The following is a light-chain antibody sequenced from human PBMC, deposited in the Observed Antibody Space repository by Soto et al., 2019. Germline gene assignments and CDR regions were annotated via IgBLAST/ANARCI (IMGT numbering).Light chain of an antibody. CDR2: GNS. CDR1: SSNIGAGYD. Sequence: QSVLTQPPSVSGAPGQRVTISCTGSSSNIGAGYDVHWYQQLPGTAPKLLIYGNSNRPSGVPDRFSGSKSGTSASLAITGLQAADEADYYRQSYDSSLSGRGVFGGGTKLTVL. J-gene: IGLJ3*02. V-gene: IGLV1-40*01. CDR3: QSYDSSLSGRGV.